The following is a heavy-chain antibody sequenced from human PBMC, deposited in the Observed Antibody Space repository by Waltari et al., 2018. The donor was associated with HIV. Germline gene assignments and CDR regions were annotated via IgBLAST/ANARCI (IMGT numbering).Heavy chain of an antibody. J-gene: IGHJ5*02. Sequence: QVLLVQSGAEVKKPASSVKVSCKTSGGTVSSYAVSWVRQAPGQGLEWMGGIIPLFGTVHYAQKFQGRFTITADGSTSTVYMELSSLRSEDTAVYYCARDNAHNDVWSGYVSWGQGTLVTVSS. CDR3: ARDNAHNDVWSGYVS. V-gene: IGHV1-69*01. CDR2: IIPLFGTV. D-gene: IGHD3-3*01. CDR1: GGTVSSYA.